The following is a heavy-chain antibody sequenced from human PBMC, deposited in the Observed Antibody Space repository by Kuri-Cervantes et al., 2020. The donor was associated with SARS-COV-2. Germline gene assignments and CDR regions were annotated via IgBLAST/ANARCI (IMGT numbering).Heavy chain of an antibody. J-gene: IGHJ4*02. Sequence: GGSLRLSCAASGFTFSSYSMNWVRQAPGKGLEWVSSISSSSSYIYYADSVKGRFTISRDNAKNSLYPQMNSLRAEDTAVYYCATDRVRVVTHNFDYWGQGTLVTVSS. V-gene: IGHV3-21*01. D-gene: IGHD3-10*01. CDR3: ATDRVRVVTHNFDY. CDR1: GFTFSSYS. CDR2: ISSSSSYI.